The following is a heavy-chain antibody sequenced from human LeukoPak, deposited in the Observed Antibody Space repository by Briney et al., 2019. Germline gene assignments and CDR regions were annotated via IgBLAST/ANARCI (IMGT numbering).Heavy chain of an antibody. J-gene: IGHJ3*02. D-gene: IGHD1-26*01. V-gene: IGHV3-21*01. Sequence: PGGSLRLSCTASGFTFSTYNMNWVRQAPGKGLEWVSSISTSSNYIYYADSVKGRFTISRDNAMNSLYLQMNSLRVEDTDVYYCARDVGASAPDAFDIWGQGTMVTVSS. CDR2: ISTSSNYI. CDR3: ARDVGASAPDAFDI. CDR1: GFTFSTYN.